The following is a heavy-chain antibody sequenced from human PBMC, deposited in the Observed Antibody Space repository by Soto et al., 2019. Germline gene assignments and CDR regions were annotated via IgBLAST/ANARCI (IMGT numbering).Heavy chain of an antibody. V-gene: IGHV3-30*18. CDR2: ISYDGSNK. Sequence: GGSLRLSCAASGFTFSSYGMHWVRQAPGKGLEWVAVISYDGSNKYYADSVKGRFTISRDNSKNTLYLQMNSLRAEDTAVYYCAKDSLRVAAAGNGMDVWGQGTTVTVSS. D-gene: IGHD6-13*01. J-gene: IGHJ6*02. CDR3: AKDSLRVAAAGNGMDV. CDR1: GFTFSSYG.